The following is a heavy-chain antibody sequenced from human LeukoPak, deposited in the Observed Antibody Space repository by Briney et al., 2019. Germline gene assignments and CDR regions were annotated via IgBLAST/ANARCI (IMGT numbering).Heavy chain of an antibody. Sequence: SETLSLTCTVSGGSISSYYWSWIRQPAGKGLEWIGRIYTSGSTNYNPSLKSRVTMSVDTSKNQFSLKLSSVTAAATAVYYCARDRPMYYYDSSGPFDYWGQGTLVTVSS. V-gene: IGHV4-4*07. CDR1: GGSISSYY. CDR2: IYTSGST. CDR3: ARDRPMYYYDSSGPFDY. D-gene: IGHD3-22*01. J-gene: IGHJ4*02.